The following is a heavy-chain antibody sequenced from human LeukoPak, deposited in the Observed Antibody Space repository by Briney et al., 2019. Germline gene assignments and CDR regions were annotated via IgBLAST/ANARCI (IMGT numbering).Heavy chain of an antibody. D-gene: IGHD2-15*01. CDR3: ARSPSLDSGVVGYYYYYYMDV. CDR1: GYTFTSNY. J-gene: IGHJ6*03. CDR2: ISPSGGST. V-gene: IGHV1-46*01. Sequence: ASVKVSCKAFGYTFTSNYMHWVRQAPGQGPEWMGVISPSGGSTTYAQKFQGRVTLTRDMSTSTDYLELSSLRSEDTAVYYCARSPSLDSGVVGYYYYYYMDVWGKGTTVTVSS.